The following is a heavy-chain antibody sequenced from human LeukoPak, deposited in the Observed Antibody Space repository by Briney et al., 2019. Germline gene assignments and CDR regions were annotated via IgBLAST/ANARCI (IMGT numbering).Heavy chain of an antibody. CDR3: ARYISSGLDY. CDR2: IYYTGST. Sequence: PSETLSLTCTVSGGSISSYYWSWIRQPPGKGLEWIGYIYYTGSTNYNPSLKSRVTISVDTSKNQFSLKVSYVNAAGTAVYYCARYISSGLDYWGQGTLVTVSS. J-gene: IGHJ4*02. D-gene: IGHD6-6*01. CDR1: GGSISSYY. V-gene: IGHV4-59*08.